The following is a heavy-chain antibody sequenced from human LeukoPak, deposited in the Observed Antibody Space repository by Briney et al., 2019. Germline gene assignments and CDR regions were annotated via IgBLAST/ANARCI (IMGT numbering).Heavy chain of an antibody. D-gene: IGHD2-2*01. J-gene: IGHJ3*02. CDR3: AREKRYCSSTSCHRDAFDI. Sequence: PSETLSLTCTVSGGSISSYYWSWIRQPPGKGLEWIGYIYYSGSTNYNPSPKSRVTISVDTSKNQFSLKLSSVTAAETAVYYCAREKRYCSSTSCHRDAFDIWGQGTMVTVSS. V-gene: IGHV4-59*01. CDR1: GGSISSYY. CDR2: IYYSGST.